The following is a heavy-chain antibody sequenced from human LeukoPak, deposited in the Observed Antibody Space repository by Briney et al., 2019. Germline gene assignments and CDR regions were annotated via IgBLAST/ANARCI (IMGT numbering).Heavy chain of an antibody. Sequence: ASVKVSCKNSGYTFNDYYVHWVRQAPGQGLEWMGWINPNSGRTNYAPKFQGRVTLTRDTSISTAYMELSSLRSDDTALYYCASGSSLDGSSGWPTHYYWGQGVLVTVSS. CDR1: GYTFNDYY. V-gene: IGHV1-2*02. CDR3: ASGSSLDGSSGWPTHYY. CDR2: INPNSGRT. J-gene: IGHJ4*02. D-gene: IGHD6-19*01.